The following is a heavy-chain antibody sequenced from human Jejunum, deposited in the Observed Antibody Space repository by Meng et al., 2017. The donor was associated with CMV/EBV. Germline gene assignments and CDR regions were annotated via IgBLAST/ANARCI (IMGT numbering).Heavy chain of an antibody. V-gene: IGHV5-51*01. CDR3: ARDSGITETAPDF. CDR1: GYRFTNYW. D-gene: IGHD6-13*01. Sequence: NGSGYRFTNYWIGWVRQMPGKGLEWMGIIYPEDSDTRYSPSFQDQVTFSADKSINTAYLEWSSLKASDTAMYFCARDSGITETAPDFWGQGTLVTVSS. CDR2: IYPEDSDT. J-gene: IGHJ4*02.